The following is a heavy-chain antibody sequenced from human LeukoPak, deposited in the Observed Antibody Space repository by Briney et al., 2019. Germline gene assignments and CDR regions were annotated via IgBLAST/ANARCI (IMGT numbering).Heavy chain of an antibody. J-gene: IGHJ4*02. CDR2: ISSSGSTI. CDR1: GFTFSSYE. Sequence: PGGSLRLSCAASGFTFSSYEMNWVRQAPGKGLEWVSYISSSGSTIYYADSVKGRFTISRDNAKNSLYLQMNSLRAEDTAVYYCAKLGSERFGYYYDNSDLDYWGQGTLVTVSS. V-gene: IGHV3-48*03. D-gene: IGHD3-22*01. CDR3: AKLGSERFGYYYDNSDLDY.